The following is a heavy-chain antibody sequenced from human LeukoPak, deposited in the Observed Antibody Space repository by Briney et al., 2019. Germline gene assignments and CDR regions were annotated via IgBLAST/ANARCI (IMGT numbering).Heavy chain of an antibody. CDR3: AKGSGEWLIPDPIDY. D-gene: IGHD6-19*01. CDR2: ISWNSGSI. V-gene: IGHV3-9*03. Sequence: GGSLRLSCAASGFTFSSYAMSWVRQAPGKGLEWVSGISWNSGSIGYADSVKGRFTISRDNAKDSLYLQMNSLRAEDMALYYCAKGSGEWLIPDPIDYWGQGTLVTVSS. J-gene: IGHJ4*02. CDR1: GFTFSSYA.